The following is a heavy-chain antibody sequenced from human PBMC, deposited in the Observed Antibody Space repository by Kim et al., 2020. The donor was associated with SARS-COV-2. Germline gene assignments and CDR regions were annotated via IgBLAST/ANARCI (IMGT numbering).Heavy chain of an antibody. CDR1: GGSISSGGYY. CDR3: ARVGVMVRGTGWFDP. CDR2: IYYSGST. Sequence: SETLSLTCTVSGGSISSGGYYWSWIRQHPGKGLEWIGYIYYSGSTYYNPSLKSRVTISVDTSKNQFSLKLSSVTAADTAVYYCARVGVMVRGTGWFDPWGQGTLVTVSS. V-gene: IGHV4-31*03. J-gene: IGHJ5*02. D-gene: IGHD3-10*01.